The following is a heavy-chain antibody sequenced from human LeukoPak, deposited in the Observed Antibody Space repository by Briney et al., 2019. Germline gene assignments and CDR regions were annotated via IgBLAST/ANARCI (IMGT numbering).Heavy chain of an antibody. Sequence: SETLSLTRTVSGGSISSSSYYWGWIRQPPGKGLEWIGSIYYSGSTYYNPSLKSRVTISVDTSKNQFSLKLSSVTAADTAVYYCASFGSGGYYFDYWGQGTLVTVSS. D-gene: IGHD3-10*01. CDR2: IYYSGST. CDR3: ASFGSGGYYFDY. J-gene: IGHJ4*02. V-gene: IGHV4-39*07. CDR1: GGSISSSSYY.